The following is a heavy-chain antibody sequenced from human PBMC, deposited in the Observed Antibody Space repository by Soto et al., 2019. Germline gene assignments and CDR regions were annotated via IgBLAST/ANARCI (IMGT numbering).Heavy chain of an antibody. D-gene: IGHD2-2*01. CDR1: GYTFTGHY. CDR2: INPSGGST. CDR3: ARCYAKNYGMDV. V-gene: IGHV1-46*01. Sequence: ASVKVSCKASGYTFTGHYMHWVRQAPGQGLEWMGIINPSGGSTSYAQKFQGRVTMTRDTSTSTVYMELSSLRSEDTAVYYCARCYAKNYGMDVWGQGTTVTVSS. J-gene: IGHJ6*02.